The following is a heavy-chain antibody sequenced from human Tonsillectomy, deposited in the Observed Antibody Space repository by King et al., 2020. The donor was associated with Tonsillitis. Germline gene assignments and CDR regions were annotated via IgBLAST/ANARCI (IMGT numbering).Heavy chain of an antibody. V-gene: IGHV4-39*01. CDR3: ARRPSPWPEEGVWFDP. D-gene: IGHD3-16*01. J-gene: IGHJ5*02. Sequence: LQLQESGPGLVKPSETLSLTCTVSGGSISSSSYYWGWIRQPPGKGLEWIGSIYYSGSTYYNPSLKSRVTISVDTSKTQFSLKLSSVTAADTAVYYCARRPSPWPEEGVWFDPWGQGTLVTVSS. CDR2: IYYSGST. CDR1: GGSISSSSYY.